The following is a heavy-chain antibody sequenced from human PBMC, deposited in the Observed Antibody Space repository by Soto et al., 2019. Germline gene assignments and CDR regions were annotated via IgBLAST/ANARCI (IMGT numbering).Heavy chain of an antibody. CDR3: ARRLAHDYGMDL. V-gene: IGHV3-74*01. J-gene: IGHJ6*02. CDR2: INSDGRST. D-gene: IGHD2-21*01. Sequence: ELHLVESGGGLVQPGGSLRLSCVASGITFRSFWMQWVRQAPGKGLVWVSRINSDGRSTSYVDFVKGRFTISRDNAKNTLYLEMNSLRAEDTAVYFCARRLAHDYGMDLWGQGTTVTVS. CDR1: GITFRSFW.